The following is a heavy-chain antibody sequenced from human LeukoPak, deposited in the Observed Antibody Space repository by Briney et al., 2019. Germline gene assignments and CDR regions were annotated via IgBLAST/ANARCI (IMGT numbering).Heavy chain of an antibody. V-gene: IGHV4-61*10. CDR1: GGSISSGSYY. Sequence: SETLSLTCTVSGGSISSGSYYWSWIRQPAGKGLEWIGEINHSGSTNYNPSLKTRVTISVDTSKNQFSLKLSSVTAADTAVYYCARYRNLALVTNGIDIWGQGRMVTVSS. CDR2: INHSGST. J-gene: IGHJ3*02. CDR3: ARYRNLALVTNGIDI. D-gene: IGHD2-8*01.